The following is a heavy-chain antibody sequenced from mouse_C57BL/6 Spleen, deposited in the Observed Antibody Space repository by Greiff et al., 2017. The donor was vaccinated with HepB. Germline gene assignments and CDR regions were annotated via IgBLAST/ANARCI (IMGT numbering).Heavy chain of an antibody. J-gene: IGHJ2*01. CDR2: INPNNGGT. CDR3: ARWGYGNYEYYFDY. V-gene: IGHV1-26*01. D-gene: IGHD2-1*01. CDR1: GYTFTDYY. Sequence: EVQLQQSGPELVKPGASVKISCKASGYTFTDYYMNWVKQSHGKSLEWIGDINPNNGGTSYNQKFKGKATLTVDKSSSTAYMELRSLTSEDSAVYYCARWGYGNYEYYFDYWGQGTTLTVSS.